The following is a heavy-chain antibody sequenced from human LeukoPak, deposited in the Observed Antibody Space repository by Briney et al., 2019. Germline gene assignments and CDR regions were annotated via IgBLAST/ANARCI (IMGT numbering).Heavy chain of an antibody. CDR1: GFTFSRYS. J-gene: IGHJ6*03. D-gene: IGHD2-2*01. V-gene: IGHV3-21*01. CDR3: ARDSTNMDV. Sequence: GGSLRLSCAASGFTFSRYSMNWARQAPGKGLEWVSSISSSSRMIYYVDSVKGRFTISRDNAKNSLYMQMNSLIAENTAVYFCARDSTNMDVWGKGTTVTVSS. CDR2: ISSSSRMI.